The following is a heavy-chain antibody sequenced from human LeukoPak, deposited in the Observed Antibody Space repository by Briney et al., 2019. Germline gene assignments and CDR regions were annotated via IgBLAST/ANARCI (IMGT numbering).Heavy chain of an antibody. CDR1: GFTFSSYA. CDR3: ARNTVLYSTTFDY. J-gene: IGHJ4*02. Sequence: GGSLRLSCAASGFTFSSYAMSWVRQAPGKGLEWVSAISGSGGSTYYADSVKGRFTISRDNSKNTLYLQMNSLRAEDTAVYYCARNTVLYSTTFDYWGQRTLVTVSS. D-gene: IGHD4-11*01. CDR2: ISGSGGST. V-gene: IGHV3-23*01.